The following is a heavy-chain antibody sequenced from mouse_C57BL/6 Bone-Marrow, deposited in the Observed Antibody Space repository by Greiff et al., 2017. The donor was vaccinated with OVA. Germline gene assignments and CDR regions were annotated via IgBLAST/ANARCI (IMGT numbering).Heavy chain of an antibody. J-gene: IGHJ2*01. CDR2: IYPGSGGT. V-gene: IGHV1-55*01. Sequence: QVQLQQPGAELVKPGASVKMSCKASGYTFTSYWITWVKQRPGHGLEWIGDIYPGSGGTDYTAKFKSKATLTVDTSSSTAYLQLSSLTSEASAFYYCARGSRDWGQGTTLTVSS. D-gene: IGHD3-1*01. CDR3: ARGSRD. CDR1: GYTFTSYW.